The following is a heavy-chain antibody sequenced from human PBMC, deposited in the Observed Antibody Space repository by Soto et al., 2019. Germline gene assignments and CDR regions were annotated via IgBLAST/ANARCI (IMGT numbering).Heavy chain of an antibody. V-gene: IGHV3-21*01. D-gene: IGHD2-2*01. J-gene: IGHJ6*03. Sequence: GGSLRLSCAASGFTFSSYSMNWVRQAPGKGLEWVSSISSSSSYIYYADSVKGRFTISRDNAKNSLYLQMNSLRAEDTAVYYCVGPYCSSTSCYERFSGGWENYYYMDVWGKGTTVTVSS. CDR3: VGPYCSSTSCYERFSGGWENYYYMDV. CDR1: GFTFSSYS. CDR2: ISSSSSYI.